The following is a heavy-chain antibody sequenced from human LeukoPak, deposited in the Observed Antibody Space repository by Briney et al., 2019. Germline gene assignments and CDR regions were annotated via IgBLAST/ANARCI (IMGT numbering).Heavy chain of an antibody. D-gene: IGHD6-13*01. J-gene: IGHJ4*02. Sequence: GGSLRLSCAASGFTFSGYSMKWVRQGPGKGLEWVSSINSSDSYTYYADSVKGRFTISRDNAKNSLYLQMNSLRDEDTAVYYCARGREQLVDFDYWGQGTLVTVSS. V-gene: IGHV3-21*01. CDR3: ARGREQLVDFDY. CDR2: INSSDSYT. CDR1: GFTFSGYS.